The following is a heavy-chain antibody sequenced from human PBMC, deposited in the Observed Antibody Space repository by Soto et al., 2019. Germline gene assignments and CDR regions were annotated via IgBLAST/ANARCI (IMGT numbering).Heavy chain of an antibody. CDR2: VIPIFGTP. CDR3: ARSQGGSSSLDIYYYYYYGMDV. D-gene: IGHD2-15*01. CDR1: GGTFSTYA. V-gene: IGHV1-69*01. Sequence: QVQLVQSGAEVQKPGSSVKVSCKAPGGTFSTYAISWVRQAPGQGLEWMGGVIPIFGTPKYAQKSQGRVTITADESTSTGYMELRSLRSEDTAVYYCARSQGGSSSLDIYYYYYYGMDVWGQGTTVTVSS. J-gene: IGHJ6*02.